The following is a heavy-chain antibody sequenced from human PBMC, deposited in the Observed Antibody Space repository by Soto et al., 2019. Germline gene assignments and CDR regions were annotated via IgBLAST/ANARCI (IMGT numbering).Heavy chain of an antibody. D-gene: IGHD2-2*01. V-gene: IGHV3-30*18. CDR1: GFTFSSYV. CDR2: ISYDGSNK. CDR3: AKDLEGYCSSTSCYAYFGLDV. J-gene: IGHJ6*02. Sequence: GGSLRLSCAASGFTFSSYVMHWVRQAPGKGLEWVAVISYDGSNKYYADSVKGRFTISRDNSKHTLFLQMNSLRPEDTAVYYCAKDLEGYCSSTSCYAYFGLDVWGQGTTVTVSS.